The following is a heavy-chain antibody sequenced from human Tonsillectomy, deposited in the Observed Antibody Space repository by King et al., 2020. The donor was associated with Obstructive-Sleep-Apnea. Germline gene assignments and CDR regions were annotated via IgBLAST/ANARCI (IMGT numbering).Heavy chain of an antibody. CDR3: AKDSMDYDSLTGPVDY. CDR1: GFTFRSYA. V-gene: IGHV3-23*04. CDR2: ISGSGGST. Sequence: VQLVESGGGLVQPGGSLRLSCAGSGFTFRSYAMSWVRQAPGKGLEWVSGISGSGGSTYYADFVKGRLTISRDNSKNTLYLQMTSLRAEDTAVYYCAKDSMDYDSLTGPVDYWGQGTLVTVSS. D-gene: IGHD3-9*01. J-gene: IGHJ4*02.